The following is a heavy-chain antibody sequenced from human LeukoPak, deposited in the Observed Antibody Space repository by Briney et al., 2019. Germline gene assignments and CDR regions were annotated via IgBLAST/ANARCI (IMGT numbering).Heavy chain of an antibody. CDR2: ISDTGGST. CDR1: GFTFSNHA. J-gene: IGHJ4*02. D-gene: IGHD5/OR15-5a*01. V-gene: IGHV3-23*01. CDR3: ARVRDVYGQFDY. Sequence: GGSLRLSCAASGFTFSNHAMSWIRQAPGKGLEWVLAISDTGGSTYYADSVKGRFTISRDNSKNTLYLQMDSLRAEDTAVYYCARVRDVYGQFDYWGQGTLVTVSS.